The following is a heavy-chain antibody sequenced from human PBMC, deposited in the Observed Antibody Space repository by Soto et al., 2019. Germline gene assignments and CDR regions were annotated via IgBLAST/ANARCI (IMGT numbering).Heavy chain of an antibody. Sequence: ASVKVSFKVSGYTLTELSMHWVRQAPGKGLEWMGGFDPEDGETIYAQKFQGRVTMTEDTSTDTAYMELSSLRSEDTAVYYCATGSYNWNDGGFDYWGQGTLVTVSS. V-gene: IGHV1-24*01. CDR1: GYTLTELS. CDR3: ATGSYNWNDGGFDY. D-gene: IGHD1-1*01. J-gene: IGHJ4*02. CDR2: FDPEDGET.